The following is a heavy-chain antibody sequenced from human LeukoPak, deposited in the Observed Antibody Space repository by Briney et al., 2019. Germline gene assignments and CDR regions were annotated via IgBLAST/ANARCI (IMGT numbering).Heavy chain of an antibody. CDR1: GFTFSSYG. D-gene: IGHD6-19*01. CDR3: AKVRGIAVAARGFDY. Sequence: PGRSLRLSCAASGFTFSSYGMGWVRQAPGKGLEWVAVISYDGSNKYYAGSVKGRFTISTDNSKNTLYLQMNSLRAEDTAVYYCAKVRGIAVAARGFDYWGQGTLVTVSS. V-gene: IGHV3-30*18. CDR2: ISYDGSNK. J-gene: IGHJ4*02.